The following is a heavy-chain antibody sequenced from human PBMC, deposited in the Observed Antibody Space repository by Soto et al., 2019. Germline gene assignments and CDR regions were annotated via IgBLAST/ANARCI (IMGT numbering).Heavy chain of an antibody. CDR3: ATSYGSGSSPFDA. Sequence: QVQLVQSGAEVKKPGSSVKVSCKASGDTFSFYTLNWIRQAPGQGFEWVGRVNPILAMSSSAHKFQGRVTRFADKSPRTAYMELRSLRSDDTAVYYCATSYGSGSSPFDAWGQGALVTVSS. J-gene: IGHJ4*02. V-gene: IGHV1-69*02. CDR1: GDTFSFYT. CDR2: VNPILAMS. D-gene: IGHD3-10*01.